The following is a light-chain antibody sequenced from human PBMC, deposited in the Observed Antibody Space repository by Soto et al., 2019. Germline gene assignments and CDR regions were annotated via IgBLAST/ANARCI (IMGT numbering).Light chain of an antibody. Sequence: EFVLTQSPGTLSLSPGERATLSCRASQSISSSFLAWYQQKPGQAPRLLIYGASSRGTGIPDRFSGSGSGTDFTLTISRLEPEDVAVYYCQHYGRSPPFTFGGGTKVEIK. CDR2: GAS. CDR1: QSISSSF. CDR3: QHYGRSPPFT. V-gene: IGKV3-20*01. J-gene: IGKJ4*01.